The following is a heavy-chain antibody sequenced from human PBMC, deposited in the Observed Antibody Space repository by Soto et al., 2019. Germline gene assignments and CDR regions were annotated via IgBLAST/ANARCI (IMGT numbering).Heavy chain of an antibody. CDR3: ARFLPGFVGENEAFEF. D-gene: IGHD3-10*01. CDR1: GGSSSNNHW. CDR2: IYHSGNT. V-gene: IGHV4-4*02. J-gene: IGHJ4*01. Sequence: QVQLQESGPGLVKPSGTLSLTCTVAGGSSSNNHWWSWVRQTPEKRLEWIGQIYHSGNTNYNPSLKSRVSMSVDKSKNQFSLLMNSATAAVTAVYYCARFLPGFVGENEAFEFWGDGTLVTVYS.